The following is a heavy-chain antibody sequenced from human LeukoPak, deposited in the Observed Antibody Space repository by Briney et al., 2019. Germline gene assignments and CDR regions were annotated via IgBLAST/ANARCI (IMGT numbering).Heavy chain of an antibody. CDR2: ISSGGYTI. CDR1: GFTFSSYD. Sequence: PGGSLRLSCAASGFTFSSYDMNWVRQAPGKGLEWVSSISSGGYTIYYADSMKGRFTISRDNAKNSLFLQMNSLRAEDTAVYYCARVRGYSGYVLGYWLDPWGQGTLVTVSS. J-gene: IGHJ5*02. V-gene: IGHV3-48*03. D-gene: IGHD5-12*01. CDR3: ARVRGYSGYVLGYWLDP.